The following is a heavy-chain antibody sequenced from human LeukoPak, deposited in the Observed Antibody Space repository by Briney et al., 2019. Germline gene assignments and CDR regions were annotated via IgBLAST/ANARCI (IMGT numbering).Heavy chain of an antibody. V-gene: IGHV3-30-3*01. Sequence: SGGFLRLSCAASGFTFSSYAMHWVRQAPGKGLEWVAVISYDGSNKYYADSVKGRFTISRDNSKNTLYLQMYSLRAEDTAVYYCARGELWSSFDYWGQGTLVTVSS. D-gene: IGHD5-18*01. CDR3: ARGELWSSFDY. CDR1: GFTFSSYA. J-gene: IGHJ4*02. CDR2: ISYDGSNK.